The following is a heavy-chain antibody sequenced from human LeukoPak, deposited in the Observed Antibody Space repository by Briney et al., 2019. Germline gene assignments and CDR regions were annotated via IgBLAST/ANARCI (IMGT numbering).Heavy chain of an antibody. Sequence: ASVTVSFKASGYTFTSYDINWVRQATGQGLEWMGWMNPNSGNTGYAQKFQGRVTMTRNTSISTAYMELSSLRSEDTAVYYCARVVATVRRNFDYWGQGTLVTVSS. CDR3: ARVVATVRRNFDY. CDR2: MNPNSGNT. V-gene: IGHV1-8*01. J-gene: IGHJ4*02. CDR1: GYTFTSYD. D-gene: IGHD5-12*01.